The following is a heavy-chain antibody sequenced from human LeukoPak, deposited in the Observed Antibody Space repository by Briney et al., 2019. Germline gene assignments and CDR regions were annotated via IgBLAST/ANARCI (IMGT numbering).Heavy chain of an antibody. Sequence: ASVKVSCKASGYTFTSYYMHWVRQAPGQGLEWMGIINPSGGSTSYAQKFQGRVTMTRDTSTSTVYMELSSLRSEDTAVYCCARTYIVVVTAIHYYYYGMDVWGQGTTVTVSS. CDR3: ARTYIVVVTAIHYYYYGMDV. V-gene: IGHV1-46*01. CDR2: INPSGGST. CDR1: GYTFTSYY. D-gene: IGHD2-21*02. J-gene: IGHJ6*02.